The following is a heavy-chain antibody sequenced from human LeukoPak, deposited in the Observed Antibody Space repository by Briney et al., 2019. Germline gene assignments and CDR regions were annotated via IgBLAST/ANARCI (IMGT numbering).Heavy chain of an antibody. CDR2: IIGSGRTT. CDR3: AKKEGDTYFSWYMDV. Sequence: PGGSPRLSCAASGFTFRSFAMSWVRQAPGKGLEWVSGIIGSGRTTFYADSVKGRFTISRDNSKNTLYLQMNSLRAEDTAIYYCAKKEGDTYFSWYMDVWGKGTTVTVSS. V-gene: IGHV3-23*01. CDR1: GFTFRSFA. J-gene: IGHJ6*03. D-gene: IGHD2-21*01.